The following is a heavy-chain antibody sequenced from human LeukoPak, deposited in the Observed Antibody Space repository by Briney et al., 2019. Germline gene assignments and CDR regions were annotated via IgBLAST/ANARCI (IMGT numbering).Heavy chain of an antibody. CDR3: ARGRPLMGAARNAFDI. J-gene: IGHJ3*02. CDR2: IYYRSKWYN. D-gene: IGHD1-26*01. CDR1: GDSVSSESAA. Sequence: SQTLSLTCAISGDSVSSESAAWNWIRRSPSRGLEWLGRIYYRSKWYNNYAVSVRSRISINPDTSKNHFSLQLNSVTPEDTAVYYCARGRPLMGAARNAFDIWGQGTMVTVSS. V-gene: IGHV6-1*01.